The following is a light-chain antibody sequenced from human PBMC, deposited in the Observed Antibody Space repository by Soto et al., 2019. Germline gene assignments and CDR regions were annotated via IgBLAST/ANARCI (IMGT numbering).Light chain of an antibody. J-gene: IGLJ1*01. CDR1: SSDVGGYNY. V-gene: IGLV2-14*01. CDR3: SSYTSSSIDYV. CDR2: EVS. Sequence: QSALTQPASVSGSPGQSITISCTGTSSDVGGYNYVSWYQQHPGKAPKLRIYEVSNLPSGVSNRFSGSKSGNTASLPISGLQAEGEADYYCSSYTSSSIDYVFGTGIKLPS.